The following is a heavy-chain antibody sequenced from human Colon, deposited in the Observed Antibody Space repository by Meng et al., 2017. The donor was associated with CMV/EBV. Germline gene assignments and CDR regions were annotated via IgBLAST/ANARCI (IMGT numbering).Heavy chain of an antibody. J-gene: IGHJ4*01. CDR3: VHRSYSGQDDD. Sequence: QITMKESGSTLVKPXQTLTLTCTFSAFSFSTSKAGVGWIRLPPGKALECLALIYWDDDTRYNPSLKTRLTITKDPSKNQVILTMTKMDPADTATYFCVHRSYSGQDDDWGHGALVIVSS. D-gene: IGHD5-12*01. CDR2: IYWDDDT. CDR1: AFSFSTSKAG. V-gene: IGHV2-5*02.